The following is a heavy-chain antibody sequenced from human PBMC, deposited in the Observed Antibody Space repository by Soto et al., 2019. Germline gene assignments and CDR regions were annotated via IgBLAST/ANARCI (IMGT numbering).Heavy chain of an antibody. J-gene: IGHJ4*02. CDR3: ARVGGDDFGDSGGFDK. V-gene: IGHV4-59*01. D-gene: IGHD4-17*01. CDR1: GGSIRDYF. Sequence: SETLSLTCTVSGGSIRDYFWTWIRQPPGKGLEWIGYIYYSGRTNYNPSLKSRVYISVDTSKNHFSLQLRSVTAADTAVYYCARVGGDDFGDSGGFDKWCQGNLVTVSS. CDR2: IYYSGRT.